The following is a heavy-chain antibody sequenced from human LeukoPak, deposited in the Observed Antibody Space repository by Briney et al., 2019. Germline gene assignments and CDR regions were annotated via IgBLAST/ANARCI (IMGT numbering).Heavy chain of an antibody. Sequence: GGSLRLSGAASGFTFSSYWMHWFRQAPGKGRVWVSHINSDGSSTSYADSVKDRFTTSRDNAKNTLYLQMNSLRAEDTAVYYCARDRGYNLDYWGQGTLVTVSS. CDR3: ARDRGYNLDY. J-gene: IGHJ4*02. D-gene: IGHD1-14*01. V-gene: IGHV3-74*01. CDR1: GFTFSSYW. CDR2: INSDGSST.